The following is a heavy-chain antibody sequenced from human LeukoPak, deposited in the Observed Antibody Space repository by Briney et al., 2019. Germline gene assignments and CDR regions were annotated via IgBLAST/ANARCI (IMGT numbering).Heavy chain of an antibody. CDR2: IYYSGST. Sequence: SETLSLTCTVSGGSISSYYWSWIRQPPGKGLEWIGYIYYSGSTNYNPSLKSRVTISVDTSKNQFSLKLSSVTAADTAVYYCARHQIQTFFDYWGQGTLVTVSS. V-gene: IGHV4-59*08. D-gene: IGHD5-18*01. CDR1: GGSISSYY. J-gene: IGHJ4*02. CDR3: ARHQIQTFFDY.